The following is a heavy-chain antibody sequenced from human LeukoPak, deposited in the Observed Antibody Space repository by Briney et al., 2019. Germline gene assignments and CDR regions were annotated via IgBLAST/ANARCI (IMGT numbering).Heavy chain of an antibody. CDR3: ARSRSLGWGSPLYYGMDV. CDR2: INHSGST. V-gene: IGHV4-34*01. CDR1: GGSFSGYY. Sequence: PSETLSLTCAVYGGSFSGYYWSWIRQPPGKGQEWIGEINHSGSTNYNPSLKSRVTISVDTSKNQFSLKLSSVTAADTAVYYCARSRSLGWGSPLYYGMDVWGQGTTVTVSS. D-gene: IGHD3-16*01. J-gene: IGHJ6*02.